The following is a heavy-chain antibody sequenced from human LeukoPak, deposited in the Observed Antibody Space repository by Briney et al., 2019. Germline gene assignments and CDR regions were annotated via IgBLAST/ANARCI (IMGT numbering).Heavy chain of an antibody. D-gene: IGHD2-2*01. CDR2: ISSSSSYI. CDR1: GFTFSSYS. V-gene: IGHV3-21*01. CDR3: VSHCSRTTCFDY. J-gene: IGHJ4*02. Sequence: AGGSLRLSCATSGFTFSSYSMNWVRQAPGKGLEWVSSISSSSSYIYYADSVKGRFTISRDNSKNTLYLQINSLRAEDTAIYYCVSHCSRTTCFDYWGQGTLVTVSS.